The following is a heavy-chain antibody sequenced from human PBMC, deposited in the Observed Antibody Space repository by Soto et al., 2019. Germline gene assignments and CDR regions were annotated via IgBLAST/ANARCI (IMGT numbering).Heavy chain of an antibody. Sequence: ASVKVSCKASGYTFTSYGISWVRQAPGQGLEWMGWISAYNGNTNYAQKLQGRVTMTTDTSTSTAYMELRSLRSDDTAVYYCARDGRYFDWLLVTPFDYWGQGTLVTVSS. J-gene: IGHJ4*02. V-gene: IGHV1-18*01. CDR2: ISAYNGNT. D-gene: IGHD3-9*01. CDR3: ARDGRYFDWLLVTPFDY. CDR1: GYTFTSYG.